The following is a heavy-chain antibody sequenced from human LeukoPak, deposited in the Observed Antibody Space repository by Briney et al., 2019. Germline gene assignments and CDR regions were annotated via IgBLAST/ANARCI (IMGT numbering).Heavy chain of an antibody. J-gene: IGHJ4*02. Sequence: GGSLRLSCAASGFTFSSYAMSWVRQAPGKGLEWVSAISGSGGSTYYADSVKGRFTISRDNPKNTLYLQMNSLRAEDTAVYYCAKDRGSRDIVVDTSSDYWGQGTLVTVSS. V-gene: IGHV3-23*01. D-gene: IGHD2-2*01. CDR1: GFTFSSYA. CDR2: ISGSGGST. CDR3: AKDRGSRDIVVDTSSDY.